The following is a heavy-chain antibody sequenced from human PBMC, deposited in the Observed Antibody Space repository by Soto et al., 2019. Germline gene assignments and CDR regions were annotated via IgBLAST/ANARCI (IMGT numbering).Heavy chain of an antibody. CDR3: AKDPRSWYEGDYYFDY. CDR1: GFTFSSYA. CDR2: ISGSGGST. Sequence: EVQLLESGGGLVQPGGSLRLSCAASGFTFSSYAMSWVRQAPGKGLEWVSAISGSGGSTYYADSVKGRFTISRDNSKNTLYLQMNSLRAEDTAVYYCAKDPRSWYEGDYYFDYWGQGTLVTVSS. J-gene: IGHJ4*02. V-gene: IGHV3-23*01. D-gene: IGHD6-13*01.